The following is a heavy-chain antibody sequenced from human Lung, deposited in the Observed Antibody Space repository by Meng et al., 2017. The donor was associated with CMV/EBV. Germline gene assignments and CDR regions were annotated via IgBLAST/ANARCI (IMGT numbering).Heavy chain of an antibody. V-gene: IGHV3-21*01. CDR2: ISTGSRDL. Sequence: GGSXRLXXAASGFTFSSYDMSWVRQAPGKGLEWVSSISTGSRDLYYADSVKGRFTISRDNAKNSLYLQMNSLRAEDTAVYFCARVWGKGSGYDFDLWGQGTXVTVAS. J-gene: IGHJ4*02. D-gene: IGHD5-12*01. CDR3: ARVWGKGSGYDFDL. CDR1: GFTFSSYD.